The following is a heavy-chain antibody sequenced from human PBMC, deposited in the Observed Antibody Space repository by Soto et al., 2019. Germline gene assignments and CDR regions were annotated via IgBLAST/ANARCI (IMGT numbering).Heavy chain of an antibody. D-gene: IGHD6-13*01. J-gene: IGHJ6*04. CDR1: GFTFSSYG. V-gene: IGHV3-30*18. CDR3: AKDGVGVKQSQSEYYYYGMDV. Sequence: GGSLRLSCAASGFTFSSYGMHWVRQAPGKGLEWVAVISYDGSNKYYADSVKGRFTISRDNSKNTLYLQMNSLRTEDTAVYYCAKDGVGVKQSQSEYYYYGMDVWGKGTTVTVS. CDR2: ISYDGSNK.